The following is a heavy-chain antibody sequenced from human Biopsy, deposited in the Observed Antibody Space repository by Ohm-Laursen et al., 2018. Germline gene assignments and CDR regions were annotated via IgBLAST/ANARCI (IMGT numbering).Heavy chain of an antibody. CDR2: IYYTGKT. D-gene: IGHD6-19*01. V-gene: IGHV4-59*11. J-gene: IGHJ6*02. Sequence: GTLSLTCTVSGGSMSDHYWSWLRQTPGKGLEWLGYIYYTGKTTYNPSLESRITISVDTSKNKFSLQLDPMTAADTAVYYCGRVWLWRGYGMDVWGQGTTVTVSS. CDR1: GGSMSDHY. CDR3: GRVWLWRGYGMDV.